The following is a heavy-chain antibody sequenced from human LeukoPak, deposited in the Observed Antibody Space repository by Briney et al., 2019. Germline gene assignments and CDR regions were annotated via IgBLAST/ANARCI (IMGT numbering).Heavy chain of an antibody. CDR3: ARGEYSSGWYPYAFDI. D-gene: IGHD6-19*01. CDR1: GYTFTVYY. V-gene: IGHV1-2*04. CDR2: INPNSGGT. Sequence: AAVTVSFKASGYTFTVYYMHWVRQAPGQGLEWMGWINPNSGGTNYAQKFQGWVTMTRDTSISTAYMELSRLRSDDTAVYYCARGEYSSGWYPYAFDIWGQGTMVTVSS. J-gene: IGHJ3*02.